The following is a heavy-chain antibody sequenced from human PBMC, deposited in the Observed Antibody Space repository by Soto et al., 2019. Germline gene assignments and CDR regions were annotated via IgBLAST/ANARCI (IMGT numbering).Heavy chain of an antibody. J-gene: IGHJ4*02. V-gene: IGHV4-59*01. CDR2: IHYSGRT. D-gene: IGHD2-15*01. CDR3: ARGHLGITTTGTWYDFDY. CDR1: GDSISSYY. Sequence: SETLSLTCTVSGDSISSYYWTWIRQPPGKGLEYIGYIHYSGRTYYNPSLKSRVTISVDTSKNQFSLKLSSVTAADTAVYYCARGHLGITTTGTWYDFDYWGQGTLVTVSS.